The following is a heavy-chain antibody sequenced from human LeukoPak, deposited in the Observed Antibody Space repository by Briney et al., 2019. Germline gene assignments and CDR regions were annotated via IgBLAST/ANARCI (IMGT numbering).Heavy chain of an antibody. D-gene: IGHD6-6*01. Sequence: ASVKVSCKASGYTFTGYYMHWVRQAPGQGLEWMGRINPNSGGTNYAQTFQGRVTMPRDTSISTAYMELSSLRSDDTAVYYCARDYSQLVDNWFDPWGQGTLVTVSS. CDR3: ARDYSQLVDNWFDP. V-gene: IGHV1-2*06. J-gene: IGHJ5*02. CDR2: INPNSGGT. CDR1: GYTFTGYY.